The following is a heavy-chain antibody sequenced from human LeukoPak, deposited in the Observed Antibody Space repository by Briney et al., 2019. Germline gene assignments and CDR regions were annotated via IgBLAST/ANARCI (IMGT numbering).Heavy chain of an antibody. J-gene: IGHJ6*02. V-gene: IGHV4-34*01. CDR1: GGSFSGYY. CDR3: ARVGRTAMVPYYYYGMDV. Sequence: SETLSLTCAVYGGSFSGYYWSWIRQPPGKGLEWTGEINHSGSTNYNPSLKSRVTISVDTSKNQFSLKLSSVTAADTAVYYCARVGRTAMVPYYYYGMDVWGQGTTVTVSS. D-gene: IGHD5-18*01. CDR2: INHSGST.